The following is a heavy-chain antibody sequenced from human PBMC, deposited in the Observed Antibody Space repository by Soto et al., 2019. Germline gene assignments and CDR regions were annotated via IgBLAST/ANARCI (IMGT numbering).Heavy chain of an antibody. CDR1: GFTFDDYA. CDR2: ISWNSGNI. CDR3: VSSKGGYSYGTPFDY. V-gene: IGHV3-9*01. Sequence: EVQLEESGGALVQPGRSLRLSCAASGFTFDDYAMYWVRQVLGKGLEWVSSISWNSGNIGYADSVKGRFTTSRDNAENALYLQMDSLRSEDTALYYCVSSKGGYSYGTPFDYWGQGTLVTVCS. D-gene: IGHD5-18*01. J-gene: IGHJ4*02.